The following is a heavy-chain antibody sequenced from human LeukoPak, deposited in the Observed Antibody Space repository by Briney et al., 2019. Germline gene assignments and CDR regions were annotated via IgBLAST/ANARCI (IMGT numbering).Heavy chain of an antibody. D-gene: IGHD5-12*01. CDR2: IYHSGST. V-gene: IGHV4-4*02. CDR1: GGSISSTNW. CDR3: ARVPLKWRLPPLFFDY. J-gene: IGHJ4*02. Sequence: SGTLSLTCAVSGGSISSTNWWSWVRQPPGKGLEWIGEIYHSGSTNHNPSLKSRVTISVDTSKNQFSLKLSSVTAADTAVYYCARVPLKWRLPPLFFDYWGQGTLVTVSS.